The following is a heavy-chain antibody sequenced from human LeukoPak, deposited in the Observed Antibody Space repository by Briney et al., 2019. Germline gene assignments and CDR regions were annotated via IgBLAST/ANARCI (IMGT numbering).Heavy chain of an antibody. CDR2: INPSGGST. Sequence: GASVKVSCKASGYTFTSYYMQWVRQAPGQGLEWMGIINPSGGSTSYAQKFQGRVTMTRDTSTSTVYMELSSLRSEDTAVYYCARSPLYYDFWSGYPDYWGQGTLVTVSS. CDR1: GYTFTSYY. D-gene: IGHD3-3*01. CDR3: ARSPLYYDFWSGYPDY. J-gene: IGHJ4*02. V-gene: IGHV1-46*01.